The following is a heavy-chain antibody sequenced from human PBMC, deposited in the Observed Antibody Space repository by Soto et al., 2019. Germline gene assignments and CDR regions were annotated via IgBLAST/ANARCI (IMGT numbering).Heavy chain of an antibody. J-gene: IGHJ4*02. CDR1: GNSISSSHW. CDR3: ARDVGYYYDDSPAGQFDF. V-gene: IGHV4-4*02. Sequence: QVQLQESGPGLVKPSGTLSLTCGGSGNSISSSHWWSWVRQPPGKGLEWIGEIHPSGSTNYSPSLKSRVTISVDKSKNQFSPILGSVTAADTSVYFGARDVGYYYDDSPAGQFDFWGQGTLVTVSS. CDR2: IHPSGST. D-gene: IGHD3-22*01.